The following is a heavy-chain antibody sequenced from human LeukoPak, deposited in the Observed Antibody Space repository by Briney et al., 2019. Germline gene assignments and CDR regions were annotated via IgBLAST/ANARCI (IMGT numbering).Heavy chain of an antibody. V-gene: IGHV3-48*03. Sequence: PGGSLRLSCAASGFTFSSYEMNWVRQAPGKGLEWVSYISSSGSTIYYADSVKGRFTISRDNAKNSLYLQMNSLRAEDTAVYYCARDPERIAVAGPSHFDYRGQGTLVTVSS. D-gene: IGHD6-19*01. CDR3: ARDPERIAVAGPSHFDY. J-gene: IGHJ4*02. CDR1: GFTFSSYE. CDR2: ISSSGSTI.